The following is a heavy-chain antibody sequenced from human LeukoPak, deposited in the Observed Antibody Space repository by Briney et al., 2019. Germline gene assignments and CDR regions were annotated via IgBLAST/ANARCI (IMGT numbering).Heavy chain of an antibody. CDR1: GYTFTSYY. CDR2: INPSGGST. Sequence: ASVKVSCKASGYTFTSYYMHWVRQAPGQGLEWMGIINPSGGSTSYAQKFQGRVTMTRDTSTSTVYMELSSLRSEDTAVYYCARGPLRYFDWLLRYFDYWGQGTLVTVSS. D-gene: IGHD3-9*01. V-gene: IGHV1-46*01. CDR3: ARGPLRYFDWLLRYFDY. J-gene: IGHJ4*02.